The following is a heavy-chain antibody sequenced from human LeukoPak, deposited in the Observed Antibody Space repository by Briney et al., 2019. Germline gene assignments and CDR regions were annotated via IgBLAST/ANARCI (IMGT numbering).Heavy chain of an antibody. J-gene: IGHJ4*02. CDR2: ISGSGGST. CDR3: AKDKDDSSGYYSPTFDY. V-gene: IGHV3-23*01. Sequence: GGSLRLSCAASGFTFSSYAMSWVRQAPGKGLEWVSAISGSGGSTYYADSVKGRFTISRDNSKNTLYLQMNSLRAEDTAVYYCAKDKDDSSGYYSPTFDYWGQGTLVTVSS. CDR1: GFTFSSYA. D-gene: IGHD3-22*01.